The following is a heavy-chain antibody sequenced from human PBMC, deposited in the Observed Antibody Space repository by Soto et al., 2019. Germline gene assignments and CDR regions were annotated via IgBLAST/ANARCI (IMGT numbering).Heavy chain of an antibody. Sequence: QVQLVESGGGVVQPGRSLRLSCAASGFTFSTHGMHWVRQTPGKGLVWVAVIWSDEINKYYADSVKGRFTISRDNSKNTLYLQMNSLRAEDTAVYYCLAYCGGACYSGGYWGQGTLVTVSS. D-gene: IGHD2-21*02. CDR3: LAYCGGACYSGGY. CDR2: IWSDEINK. CDR1: GFTFSTHG. J-gene: IGHJ4*02. V-gene: IGHV3-33*08.